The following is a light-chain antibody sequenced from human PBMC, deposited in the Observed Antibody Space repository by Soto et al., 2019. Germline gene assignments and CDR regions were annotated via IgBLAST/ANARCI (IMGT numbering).Light chain of an antibody. V-gene: IGLV3-1*01. CDR1: KSGDKY. CDR3: QAWDSSTGV. CDR2: QSA. Sequence: SYELSQPPSVSVSPGQTAIITCSGDKSGDKYACWYQQKPGQSPVLVIYQSAERPSGIPERFSGSNSGNTATLTISGTQAMDEADYYCQAWDSSTGVFGGGTKLTVL. J-gene: IGLJ2*01.